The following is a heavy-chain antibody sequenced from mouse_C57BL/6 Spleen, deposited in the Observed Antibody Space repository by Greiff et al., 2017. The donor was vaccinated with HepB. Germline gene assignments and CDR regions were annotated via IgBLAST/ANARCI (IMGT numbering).Heavy chain of an antibody. J-gene: IGHJ1*03. V-gene: IGHV4-1*01. D-gene: IGHD1-1*01. Sequence: CKASGIDFSRYWMSWVRRAPGKGLEWIGEINPDSSTINYAPSLKDKFIISRDNAKNTLYLQMSKVRSEDTALYYCARQLIYYYGSNHFDVWGTGTTVTVSS. CDR2: INPDSSTI. CDR3: ARQLIYYYGSNHFDV. CDR1: GIDFSRYW.